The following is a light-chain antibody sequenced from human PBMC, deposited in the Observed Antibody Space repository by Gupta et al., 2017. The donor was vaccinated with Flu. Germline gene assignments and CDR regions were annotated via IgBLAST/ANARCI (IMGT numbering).Light chain of an antibody. CDR1: SGSIASNY. CDR2: ENN. V-gene: IGLV6-57*01. Sequence: SGSIASNYVQWYQQRPGSSPTTVIFENNERPSEVPDRFSGSVDSSSNSASLTISGLKTEDEADYYCQSFDSSNLWVFGGGTKLTVL. CDR3: QSFDSSNLWV. J-gene: IGLJ3*02.